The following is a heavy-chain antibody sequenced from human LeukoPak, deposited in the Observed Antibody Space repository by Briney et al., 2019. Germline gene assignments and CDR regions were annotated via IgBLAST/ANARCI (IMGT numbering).Heavy chain of an antibody. J-gene: IGHJ4*02. Sequence: SVKVSCKASGGTFSSYAISWVRQAPGQGLEWMGGIIPILGTANYAQKFQGRVTITTDESTSTAYMELSSLRSEDTAVYYCAGARGIASNYYFDYWGQGTLVTVSS. D-gene: IGHD6-13*01. CDR2: IIPILGTA. CDR3: AGARGIASNYYFDY. V-gene: IGHV1-69*05. CDR1: GGTFSSYA.